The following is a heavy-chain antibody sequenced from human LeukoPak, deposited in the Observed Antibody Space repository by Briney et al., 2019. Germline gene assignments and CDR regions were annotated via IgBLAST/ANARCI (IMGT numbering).Heavy chain of an antibody. CDR2: ITYDGNNK. CDR3: GRIITVYYDSSGYSDY. D-gene: IGHD3-22*01. CDR1: GCTFSSYA. J-gene: IGHJ4*02. Sequence: PGGSLRLSCAASGCTFSSYAMLWVRQPPGKGLEWVAIITYDGNNKYSADSVKGRFTISRDNSKNTLYLQMDSLRAEDTAVYYCGRIITVYYDSSGYSDYWGQGTLVTVSS. V-gene: IGHV3-30-3*01.